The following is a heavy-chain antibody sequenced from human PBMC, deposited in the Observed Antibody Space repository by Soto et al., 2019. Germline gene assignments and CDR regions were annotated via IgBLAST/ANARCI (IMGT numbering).Heavy chain of an antibody. CDR1: GYSFTSYW. J-gene: IGHJ6*03. V-gene: IGHV5-51*01. Sequence: PGESLKISCKGSGYSFTSYWIGWVRQMPGKGLEWMGIIYPGDSDTRYSPSFQGQVTISADKSISTAYLQWSSLKASDTAMYYCARDDVLCDGGSCYGIPLDVWGKGTTVTVSS. CDR2: IYPGDSDT. CDR3: ARDDVLCDGGSCYGIPLDV. D-gene: IGHD2-15*01.